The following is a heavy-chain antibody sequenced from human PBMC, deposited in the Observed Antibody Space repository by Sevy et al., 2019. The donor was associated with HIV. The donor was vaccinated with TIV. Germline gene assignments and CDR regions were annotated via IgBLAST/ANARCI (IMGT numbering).Heavy chain of an antibody. D-gene: IGHD3-10*01. CDR2: IYYNGNA. V-gene: IGHV4-59*11. CDR3: ARDMDNFYGMDV. J-gene: IGHJ6*02. CDR1: GVSISTHS. Sequence: SETLSLTCTVSGVSISTHSWSWIRQPPGKGLEYIGHIYYNGNANYNPSFQSRVTISGDTSMNQLSLKLTSVTAADTAVYYCARDMDNFYGMDVWGQGTTVTVSS.